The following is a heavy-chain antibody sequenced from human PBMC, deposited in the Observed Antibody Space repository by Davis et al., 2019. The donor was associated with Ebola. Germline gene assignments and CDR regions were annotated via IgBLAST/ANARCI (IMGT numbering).Heavy chain of an antibody. V-gene: IGHV1-2*02. D-gene: IGHD6-6*01. Sequence: ASVKVSCKASGYTFTGYYMHWVRQAPGQGLEWMGWINPNSGGTNYAQNFQGRVTMTRDTSISTAYMELISLRSDDTAVYYCAREKYSSSGLDYWGQGTLVTVSS. CDR1: GYTFTGYY. J-gene: IGHJ4*02. CDR3: AREKYSSSGLDY. CDR2: INPNSGGT.